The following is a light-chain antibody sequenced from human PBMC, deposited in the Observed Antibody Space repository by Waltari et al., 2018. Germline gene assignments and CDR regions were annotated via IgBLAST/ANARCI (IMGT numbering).Light chain of an antibody. CDR3: QHYVSLPVT. CDR1: QSVSRT. J-gene: IGKJ1*01. V-gene: IGKV3-20*01. Sequence: EIVLTQSPGTLSLSPGERATLSCRASQSVSRTLAWYQQTPGQAPRLLIYDASSRATGIPDRFSGSGSGTDFSLTITRLEPEDFAVYYCQHYVSLPVTFVQGTKVEIK. CDR2: DAS.